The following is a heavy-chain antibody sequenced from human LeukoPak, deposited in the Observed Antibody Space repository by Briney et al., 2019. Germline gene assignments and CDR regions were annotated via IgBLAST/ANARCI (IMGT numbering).Heavy chain of an antibody. CDR1: GFTFSSYA. J-gene: IGHJ4*02. D-gene: IGHD4-17*01. Sequence: PGGSLRLSCAASGFTFSSYAMHWVRQAPGKGLEWVAVISYDGSNKYYADSVKGRFTISRDNPKNTLYLQMNSLRAEDTAVYYCARDFFPGTVTYYFDYWGQGTLVTVSS. CDR2: ISYDGSNK. V-gene: IGHV3-30-3*01. CDR3: ARDFFPGTVTYYFDY.